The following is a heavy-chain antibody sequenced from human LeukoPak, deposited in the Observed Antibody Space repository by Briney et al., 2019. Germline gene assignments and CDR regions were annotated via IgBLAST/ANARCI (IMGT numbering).Heavy chain of an antibody. Sequence: PGGSLRLSCAASGLTFSDAWMIWVRQAPGKGLEWVGRIKSRGDGGTPAYAANVTGRFTISRDDSNGTLFLQMNSLTTEDTAVYYCATQGLLDAFYIWGQGTMVIVSS. V-gene: IGHV3-15*01. CDR3: ATQGLLDAFYI. CDR1: GLTFSDAW. CDR2: IKSRGDGGTP. J-gene: IGHJ3*02. D-gene: IGHD3-22*01.